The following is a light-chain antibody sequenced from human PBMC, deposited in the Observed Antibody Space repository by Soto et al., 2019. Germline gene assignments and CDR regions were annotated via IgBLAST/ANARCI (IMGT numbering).Light chain of an antibody. CDR3: QQYYSPLWT. Sequence: IVMTQSPDSLAVSLGERATINCKSSQSVFYISNEKNYLAWYQQKPGQPPKLLIYWASTRESGVPDRFSGSGSGTDFTLTISSLQAEDVAVYYCQQYYSPLWTFGQGTKVDIK. V-gene: IGKV4-1*01. CDR1: QSVFYISNEKNY. CDR2: WAS. J-gene: IGKJ1*01.